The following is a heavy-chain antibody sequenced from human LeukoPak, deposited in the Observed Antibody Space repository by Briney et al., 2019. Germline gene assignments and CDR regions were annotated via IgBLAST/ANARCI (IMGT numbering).Heavy chain of an antibody. CDR2: IYYSGST. J-gene: IGHJ3*02. D-gene: IGHD2/OR15-2a*01. CDR1: GGSFSGYY. CDR3: ARQLSDDAFDI. Sequence: SETLSLTCAVYGGSFSGYYWSWIRQPPGKGPEWIGYIYYSGSTNYNPSLKSRVTISVDTSKNQFSLKLSSVTAADTAVYYCARQLSDDAFDIWGQGTMVTVS. V-gene: IGHV4-59*01.